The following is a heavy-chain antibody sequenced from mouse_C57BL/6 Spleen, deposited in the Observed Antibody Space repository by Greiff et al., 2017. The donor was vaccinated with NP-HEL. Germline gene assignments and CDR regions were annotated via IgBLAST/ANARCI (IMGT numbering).Heavy chain of an antibody. CDR3: AREERG. Sequence: VQLQQSGPELVKPGASVKISCKASGYTFTDYYMNWVKQSHGKSLEWIGDINPNNGGTSYNQKFKGKATLTVDKSSSTAYMELRSLTSEDSAVYYCAREERGWGTGTTVTVSS. V-gene: IGHV1-26*01. CDR2: INPNNGGT. J-gene: IGHJ1*03. CDR1: GYTFTDYY.